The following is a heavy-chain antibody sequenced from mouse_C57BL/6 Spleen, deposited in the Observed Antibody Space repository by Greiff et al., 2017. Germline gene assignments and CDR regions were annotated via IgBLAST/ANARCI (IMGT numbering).Heavy chain of an antibody. V-gene: IGHV2-9-1*01. J-gene: IGHJ1*03. CDR2: IWTGGGT. Sequence: VQGVESGPGLVAPSQSLSITCTVSGFSLTSYAISWVRQPPGKGLEWLGVIWTGGGTNYKSALKSRLSISKDNSKSQVFLKMNSLQTDDTARYYCARNYYGSSYWYFDVWGTGTTVTVSS. CDR1: GFSLTSYA. CDR3: ARNYYGSSYWYFDV. D-gene: IGHD1-1*01.